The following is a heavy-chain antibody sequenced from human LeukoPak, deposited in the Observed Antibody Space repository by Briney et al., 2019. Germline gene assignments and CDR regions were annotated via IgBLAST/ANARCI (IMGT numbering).Heavy chain of an antibody. D-gene: IGHD1-7*01. Sequence: QPGGSLRLSCAASGFSFNDYAMHWVRQAPGKGLEWVSLISWNGGSTFYADSVKGRFTVSRDNIKSSLYLQMISLRAEDTALYYCAKANWNYFGNWFDPWGQGTLVTVSS. J-gene: IGHJ5*02. V-gene: IGHV3-43D*03. CDR1: GFSFNDYA. CDR3: AKANWNYFGNWFDP. CDR2: ISWNGGST.